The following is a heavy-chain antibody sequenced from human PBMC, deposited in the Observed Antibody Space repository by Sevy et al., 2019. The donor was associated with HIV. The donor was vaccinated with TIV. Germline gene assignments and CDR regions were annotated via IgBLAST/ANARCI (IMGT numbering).Heavy chain of an antibody. J-gene: IGHJ2*01. V-gene: IGHV4-59*01. D-gene: IGHD5-12*01. CDR1: GGSISSYY. CDR3: ARGGEAAAGEMATIHWYFDL. Sequence: SETLSLTCTVSGGSISSYYWSWIRQPPGKGLEWIGYIYYSGSTNYNPSLKSRVPISVDTSKNQFSLKLSSVTAADTAVYYCARGGEAAAGEMATIHWYFDLWGRGTLVTVSS. CDR2: IYYSGST.